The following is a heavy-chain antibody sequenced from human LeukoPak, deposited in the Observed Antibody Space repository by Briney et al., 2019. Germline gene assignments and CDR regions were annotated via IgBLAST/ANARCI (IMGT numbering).Heavy chain of an antibody. CDR2: ISAYNGNT. Sequence: GASVKVSCKASGYTFTNYGISWVGQAPGQGPEWMGWISAYNGNTNYAQKFQDRVTMTTDTSTNTAYMELRSLRSDDTAVYYCARVALAEGDYWGQGTLVTVSS. CDR1: GYTFTNYG. V-gene: IGHV1-18*01. CDR3: ARVALAEGDY. J-gene: IGHJ4*02.